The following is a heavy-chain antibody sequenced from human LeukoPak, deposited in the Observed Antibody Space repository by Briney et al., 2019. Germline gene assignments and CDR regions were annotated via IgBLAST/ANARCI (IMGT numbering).Heavy chain of an antibody. V-gene: IGHV4-4*07. CDR2: IYTSGST. D-gene: IGHD3-10*01. J-gene: IGHJ6*03. CDR1: GGSISSYY. Sequence: SETLSLTCTVSGGSISSYYWSWIRQPAGKGLEWIGRIYTSGSTNYNPSLKSRVTMSVDTSKNQFSLKLSSVTAADTAVYYCARDESMVRGVITGLNYCYMDVWGKGTTVTVSS. CDR3: ARDESMVRGVITGLNYCYMDV.